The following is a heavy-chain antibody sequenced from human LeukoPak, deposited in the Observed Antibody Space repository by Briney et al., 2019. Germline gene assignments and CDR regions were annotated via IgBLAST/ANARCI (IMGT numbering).Heavy chain of an antibody. CDR3: ASESSVDCSRTSCPPTDY. Sequence: PGGSLRLSCAASRFPFSSFAMHWVRQGPGKGLEWVSYISSSGSTKYYADSVKGRFTISRDNSKNTLYVQMNSLRGDDTGVYYCASESSVDCSRTSCPPTDYWGQGTLVTVSS. V-gene: IGHV3-48*01. D-gene: IGHD2-2*01. CDR2: ISSSGSTK. CDR1: RFPFSSFA. J-gene: IGHJ4*02.